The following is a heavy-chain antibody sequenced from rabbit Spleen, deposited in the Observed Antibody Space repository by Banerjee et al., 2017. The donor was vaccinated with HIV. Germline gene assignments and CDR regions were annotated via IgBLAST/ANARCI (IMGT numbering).Heavy chain of an antibody. D-gene: IGHD6-1*01. CDR3: ARVFYVSGVPGYAQIFKL. J-gene: IGHJ4*01. CDR2: VSTSSGEI. V-gene: IGHV1S45*01. Sequence: QEQLVGSGGGLVKPGASLPLTCKASGFAFSRGYDICWVRQAPGKGLEWVACVSTSSGEIYYATGAKGRFTISKTSSTTVTLQMTRLTAADTATYFCARVFYVSGVPGYAQIFKLWGQGTLVTVS. CDR1: GFAFSRGYD.